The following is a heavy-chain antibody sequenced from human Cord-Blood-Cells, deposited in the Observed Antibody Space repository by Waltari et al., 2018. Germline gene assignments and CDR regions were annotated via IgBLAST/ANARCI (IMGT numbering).Heavy chain of an antibody. CDR2: IIHIFSTA. D-gene: IGHD3-9*01. J-gene: IGHJ4*02. CDR1: GGTFSSYA. CDR3: ARGRGYDILTGYCPYFDY. V-gene: IGHV1-69*01. Sequence: QVQLVQSGAEVKKPGSSVKVSCKASGGTFSSYAISWVRQAPGQGLEWMGGIIHIFSTANYAQKFQGRVTITADESTSTAYMELSSLRSEDTAVYYCARGRGYDILTGYCPYFDYWGQGTLVTVSS.